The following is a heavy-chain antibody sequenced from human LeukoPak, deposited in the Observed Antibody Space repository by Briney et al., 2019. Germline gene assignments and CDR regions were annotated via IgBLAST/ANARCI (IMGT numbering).Heavy chain of an antibody. V-gene: IGHV6-1*01. J-gene: IGHJ4*02. D-gene: IGHD5-12*01. CDR1: GDIVSSNSAT. Sequence: PSQTLSLTCAISGDIVSSNSATWNWIRQSPSRGLEWLGRTYYRSKWYNDYAVSVKSRITFNPDTSKNQLSLQLNSVTPEDTAVYYCARVEATTRYFDYWGQGTLVTVSS. CDR2: TYYRSKWYN. CDR3: ARVEATTRYFDY.